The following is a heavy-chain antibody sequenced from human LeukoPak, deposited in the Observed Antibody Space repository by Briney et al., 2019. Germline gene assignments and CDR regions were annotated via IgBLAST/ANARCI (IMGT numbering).Heavy chain of an antibody. D-gene: IGHD6-19*01. Sequence: GASVKVSCKASGYTFTSYGISWVRQAPGQGLEWMGWISAYNGNTNYAQKLQGRVTMTTDTSTSTAYMELRSLRSDDTAVYYCARDGTGYSSGSPSRYWGQGTLVTVSS. CDR1: GYTFTSYG. J-gene: IGHJ4*02. V-gene: IGHV1-18*01. CDR2: ISAYNGNT. CDR3: ARDGTGYSSGSPSRY.